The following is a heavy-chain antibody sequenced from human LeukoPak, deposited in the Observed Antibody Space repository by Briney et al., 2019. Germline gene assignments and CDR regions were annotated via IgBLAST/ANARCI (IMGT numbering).Heavy chain of an antibody. Sequence: PSETLSLTCTVSGGSISSYYWSWIRQPPGKGLEWIGYIYYSGSTNYNPSLKSRVTISVDTPKNQFSLKLSSVTAADTAVYYCARSPWDSLYYGMDVWGQGTTVTVSS. D-gene: IGHD1-26*01. CDR3: ARSPWDSLYYGMDV. J-gene: IGHJ6*02. CDR2: IYYSGST. CDR1: GGSISSYY. V-gene: IGHV4-59*08.